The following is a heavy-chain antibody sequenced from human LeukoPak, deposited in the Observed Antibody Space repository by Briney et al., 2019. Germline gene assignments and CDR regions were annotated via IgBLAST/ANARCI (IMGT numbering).Heavy chain of an antibody. CDR2: IYYSGST. J-gene: IGHJ4*02. CDR1: GGSISSGGYS. Sequence: SETLSLTCAVSGGSISSGGYSWSWIRQPPGKGLEWIGYIYYSGSTNYNPSLKSRVTISVDTSKNQFSLKLSSVTAADTAVYYCARASLGYCSSTSCYAFDYWGQGTLVTVSS. V-gene: IGHV4-61*08. CDR3: ARASLGYCSSTSCYAFDY. D-gene: IGHD2-2*01.